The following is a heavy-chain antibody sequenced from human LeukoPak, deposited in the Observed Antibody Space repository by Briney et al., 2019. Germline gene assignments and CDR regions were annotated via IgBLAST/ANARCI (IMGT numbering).Heavy chain of an antibody. CDR2: ISGSGGST. CDR3: AKTQEITMIVVVIMNFDY. J-gene: IGHJ4*02. D-gene: IGHD3-22*01. CDR1: GFTFSSYA. V-gene: IGHV3-23*01. Sequence: PGGSLRLSCAASGFTFSSYAMSWVRQAPGKGLEWVSAISGSGGSTYYADSVKGRFTISRDNSKNTLYLQMNSLRAEDTAVYYCAKTQEITMIVVVIMNFDYWGQGTLVTVSS.